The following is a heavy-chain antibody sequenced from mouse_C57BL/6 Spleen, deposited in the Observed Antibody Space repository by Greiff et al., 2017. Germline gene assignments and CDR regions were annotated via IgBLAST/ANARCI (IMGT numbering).Heavy chain of an antibody. CDR1: GYTFTDYN. J-gene: IGHJ1*03. V-gene: IGHV1-18*01. CDR2: INPNNGGT. CDR3: ASRGYGSSYVGYFDV. Sequence: EVQLQQSGPELVKPGASVKIPCKASGYTFTDYNMDWVKQSHGKSLEWIGDINPNNGGTIYNQKFKGKATLTVDNSSSTAYMELRSLTSEDTAVYYCASRGYGSSYVGYFDVWGTGTTVTVSS. D-gene: IGHD1-1*01.